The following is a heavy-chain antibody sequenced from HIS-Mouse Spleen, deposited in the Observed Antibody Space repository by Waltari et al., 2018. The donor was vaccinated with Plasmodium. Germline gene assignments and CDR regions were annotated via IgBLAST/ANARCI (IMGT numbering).Heavy chain of an antibody. J-gene: IGHJ4*02. Sequence: LQLQASGPGMVKPSETLSLICTVSGGSIGSSIYYWGWIRQPPGKGLEWIGSIYFSGSTYYNPSLKSRVTISVDTSKNQFSLKLSSVTAADTAVYYCARGYDFWSGYSPYFDYWGQGTLVTVSS. CDR3: ARGYDFWSGYSPYFDY. CDR2: IYFSGST. D-gene: IGHD3-3*01. V-gene: IGHV4-39*01. CDR1: GGSIGSSIYY.